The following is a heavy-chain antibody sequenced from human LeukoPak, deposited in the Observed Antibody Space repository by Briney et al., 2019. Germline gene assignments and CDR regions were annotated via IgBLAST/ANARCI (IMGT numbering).Heavy chain of an antibody. V-gene: IGHV3-30-3*01. CDR3: ARDTGGVRRKPTPYDY. D-gene: IGHD2-8*02. CDR1: GFTFSSYA. Sequence: GRSLRLSCAASGFTFSSYAMHWVRQAPGKGLEWVAVISYDGSNKYYADSVKGRFTISRDNSKNTLYLQMNSLRAEDTAVYYCARDTGGVRRKPTPYDYWGQGTLVTVSS. CDR2: ISYDGSNK. J-gene: IGHJ4*02.